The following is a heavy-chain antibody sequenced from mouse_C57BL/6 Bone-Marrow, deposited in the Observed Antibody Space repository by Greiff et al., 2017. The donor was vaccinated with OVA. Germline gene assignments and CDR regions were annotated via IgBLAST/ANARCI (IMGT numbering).Heavy chain of an antibody. CDR2: INPGSGGT. CDR3: TTPCGNWFAY. CDR1: GYAFTNYL. D-gene: IGHD1-1*01. V-gene: IGHV1-54*01. Sequence: VKLQESGAELVRPGTSVKVSCKASGYAFTNYLIEWVKQRPGQGLEWIGVINPGSGGTNYNEKFKGKATLTADKSSSTAYMQLSSLTSEDTAVYYCTTPCGNWFAYWGQGTLVTVSA. J-gene: IGHJ3*01.